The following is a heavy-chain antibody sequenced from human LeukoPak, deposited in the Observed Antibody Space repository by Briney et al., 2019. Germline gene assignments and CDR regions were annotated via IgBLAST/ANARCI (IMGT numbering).Heavy chain of an antibody. CDR2: ISAGGTRT. CDR1: GFSFRNYA. J-gene: IGHJ5*02. CDR3: VCATLA. D-gene: IGHD2/OR15-2a*01. V-gene: IGHV3-23*01. Sequence: GGSLRVSCAASGFSFRNYAMAWVRQAPGKGLEWVSGISAGGTRTYYTNSVRGRFTVFRDNSMDTVYLQMNSLRAEDTALYYCVCATLAWGQGTLVTVSS.